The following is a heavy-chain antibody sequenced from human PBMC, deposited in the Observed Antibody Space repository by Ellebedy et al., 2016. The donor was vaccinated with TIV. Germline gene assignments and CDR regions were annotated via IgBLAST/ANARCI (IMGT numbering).Heavy chain of an antibody. CDR1: GFTFSSYS. CDR3: SRGGGCGGGTCYYPDF. J-gene: IGHJ4*02. CDR2: ISGSSSYI. D-gene: IGHD2-15*01. Sequence: GESLKISCAASGFTFSSYSMNWVRQAPGKGLEWVSSISGSSSYIFYADSLKGRFTISRDNAENSLYLQMNSLRAEDTAVYYCSRGGGCGGGTCYYPDFWGQGTLVTVSS. V-gene: IGHV3-21*01.